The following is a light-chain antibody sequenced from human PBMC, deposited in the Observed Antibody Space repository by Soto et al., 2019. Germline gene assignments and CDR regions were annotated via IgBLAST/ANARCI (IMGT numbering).Light chain of an antibody. CDR1: QSVSSY. V-gene: IGKV3-11*01. CDR3: QQRSNRRT. CDR2: DAS. Sequence: EIVLTQSPATLSLSPGERATLSCRASQSVSSYLAWYQQKPGQAPRLLIYDASSRATGIPARFSGSGSGTDFTLTISSLEPEDFAVYYCQQRSNRRTFGGGTKVEIK. J-gene: IGKJ4*01.